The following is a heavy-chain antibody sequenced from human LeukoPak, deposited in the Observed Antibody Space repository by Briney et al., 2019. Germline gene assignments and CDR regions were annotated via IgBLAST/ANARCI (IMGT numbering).Heavy chain of an antibody. J-gene: IGHJ4*02. CDR3: ARHSIPYYAFWSGYFFDY. Sequence: SETLSLTCTVSGGSITSSGDYWGWIRQSPGKGLEWIGSMDYSGDTYYNPSVKRRVTISVDTSKNQFSLKLSSVTAADTAVYYCARHSIPYYAFWSGYFFDYWGQGTLVTVSS. D-gene: IGHD3-3*01. CDR2: MDYSGDT. CDR1: GGSITSSGDY. V-gene: IGHV4-39*01.